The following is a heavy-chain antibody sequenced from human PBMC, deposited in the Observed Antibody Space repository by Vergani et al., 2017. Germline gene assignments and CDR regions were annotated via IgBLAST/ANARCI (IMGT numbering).Heavy chain of an antibody. D-gene: IGHD6-6*01. V-gene: IGHV1-69*01. Sequence: QVQLVQSGAEVKKPGSSVKVSCKASGGTFSSYPISWVRQAPGQGLEWMGGIIPIFGTANYAQKFQGRVTITADESTSTAYMELSSLRSEDTAVYYCAREIPSSSSSFYYYYMDVWGKGTTVTVSS. CDR3: AREIPSSSSSFYYYYMDV. J-gene: IGHJ6*03. CDR1: GGTFSSYP. CDR2: IIPIFGTA.